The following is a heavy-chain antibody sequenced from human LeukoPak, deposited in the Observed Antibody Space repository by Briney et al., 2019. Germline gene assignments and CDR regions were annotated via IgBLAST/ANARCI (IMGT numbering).Heavy chain of an antibody. V-gene: IGHV4-30-2*01. CDR3: ARSRQGSGLFSF. CDR1: GGAIISGGYS. D-gene: IGHD2-15*01. CDR2: IYERGPA. J-gene: IGHJ4*02. Sequence: SGTLSLTCTVSGGAIISGGYSWNWIRQPPGKGLEWIGCIYERGPAYYNPSLKSRFTISVDTVKNQFFLNVTSMTAADTAVYYCARSRQGSGLFSFWGQGTLVAVSS.